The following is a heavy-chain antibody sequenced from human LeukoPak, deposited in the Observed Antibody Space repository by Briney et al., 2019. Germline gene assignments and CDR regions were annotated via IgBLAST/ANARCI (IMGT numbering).Heavy chain of an antibody. V-gene: IGHV3-30*18. Sequence: AGRSLRLSCAASGFTFSGYGMRWVRQAPGKGLEWVAVISYDGHNEYYADSVKGRFTISRDNSKNTVYVQMNSLRAEDTAVYYCAKGVGYGGMDVWGQGTTVTVSS. CDR2: ISYDGHNE. CDR1: GFTFSGYG. CDR3: AKGVGYGGMDV. D-gene: IGHD2-8*01. J-gene: IGHJ6*02.